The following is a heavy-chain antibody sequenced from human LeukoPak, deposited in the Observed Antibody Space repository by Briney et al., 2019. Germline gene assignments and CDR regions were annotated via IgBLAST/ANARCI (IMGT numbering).Heavy chain of an antibody. CDR1: GITFNA. J-gene: IGHJ4*02. V-gene: IGHV3-33*01. CDR3: ARDLFGSGSCSDY. CDR2: TWYDGRNK. D-gene: IGHD3-10*01. Sequence: GGSLRLSCAASGITFNAIHWLRLAPGKGLEWVALTWYDGRNKYYADSVKGRFTISIDNSKNMVYLHMNSLRADDTAVYYCARDLFGSGSCSDYWGQGTLVTVSS.